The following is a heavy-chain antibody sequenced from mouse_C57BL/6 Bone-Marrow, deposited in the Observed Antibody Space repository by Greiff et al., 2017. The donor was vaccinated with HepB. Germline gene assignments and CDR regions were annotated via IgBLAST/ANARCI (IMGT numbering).Heavy chain of an antibody. CDR3: ARSERRYYFDY. Sequence: QVHVKQPGAELVKPGASVKLSCKASGYTFTSYWMHWVKQRPGQGLEWIGMIHPNSGSTNYNEKFKSKATLTVDKSSSTAYMQLSSLTSEDSAVYYCARSERRYYFDYWGQGTTLTVSS. CDR1: GYTFTSYW. D-gene: IGHD1-1*01. J-gene: IGHJ2*01. CDR2: IHPNSGST. V-gene: IGHV1-64*01.